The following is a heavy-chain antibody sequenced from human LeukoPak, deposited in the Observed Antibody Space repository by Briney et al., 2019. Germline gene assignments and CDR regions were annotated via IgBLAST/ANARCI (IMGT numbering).Heavy chain of an antibody. D-gene: IGHD4-23*01. J-gene: IGHJ4*02. CDR1: GFTFSNYG. CDR2: IRYDGGNK. CDR3: AKVSYNGNFHFDY. Sequence: PGGSLRLSCAASGFTFSNYGMHWVRQAPGKGLEWVAFIRYDGGNKYYADSVKGRFTISRDNSKNTVDLQMNSLRAEDTAVYYCAKVSYNGNFHFDYWGQGTLATVSS. V-gene: IGHV3-30*02.